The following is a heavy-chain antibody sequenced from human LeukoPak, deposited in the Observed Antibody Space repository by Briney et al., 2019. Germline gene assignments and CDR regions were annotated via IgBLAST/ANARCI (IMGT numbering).Heavy chain of an antibody. J-gene: IGHJ4*02. CDR3: AKVGDSIAVAATDY. V-gene: IGHV3-48*03. CDR1: GFTFSSYE. CDR2: ISSSGSTI. D-gene: IGHD6-19*01. Sequence: GGSLRLSCAASGFTFSSYEMNWVRQAPGKGLEWVSYISSSGSTIYYADSVKGRFTISRDNSKNTLYLQMNSLRAEDTAVYYCAKVGDSIAVAATDYWGQGTLVTVSS.